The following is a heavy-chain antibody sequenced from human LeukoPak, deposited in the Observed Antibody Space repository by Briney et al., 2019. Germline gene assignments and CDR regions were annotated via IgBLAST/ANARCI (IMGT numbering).Heavy chain of an antibody. Sequence: GGSLRLSCGASGYTFRSYALGWVRQAPGKGLEWVGIISGSGDITYYAESVRGRVTISRDNSKNKMDMQMNSLRAEDTALYYCVRGGSQPITLHVFDYWGQGTLVTVSS. CDR1: GYTFRSYA. CDR3: VRGGSQPITLHVFDY. V-gene: IGHV3-23*01. CDR2: ISGSGDIT. D-gene: IGHD3-10*01. J-gene: IGHJ4*02.